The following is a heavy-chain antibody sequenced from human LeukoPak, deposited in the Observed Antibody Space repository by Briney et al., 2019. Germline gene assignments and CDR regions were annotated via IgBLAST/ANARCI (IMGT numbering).Heavy chain of an antibody. CDR3: AKDQVQQLAYYYYYYMDI. CDR2: ISGSGGST. V-gene: IGHV3-23*01. CDR1: GFTFSSYA. J-gene: IGHJ6*03. D-gene: IGHD6-13*01. Sequence: GGSLRLSCAASGFTFSSYAMSWVRQAPGKGLEWVSAISGSGGSTYYADSVKGRFTISRDNSKNTLYLQMNSLRAEDTAVYYCAKDQVQQLAYYYYYYMDIWGKGTTVTVSS.